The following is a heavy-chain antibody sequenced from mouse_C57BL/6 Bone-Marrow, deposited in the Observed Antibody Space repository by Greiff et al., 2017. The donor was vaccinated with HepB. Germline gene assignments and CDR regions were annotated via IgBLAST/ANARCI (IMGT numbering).Heavy chain of an antibody. CDR1: GYTFTDYY. Sequence: VQGVESGAELVRPGASVKLSCKASGYTFTDYYINWVKQRPGQGLEWIARIYPGSGNTYYNEKFKGKATLTAEKSSSTAYMQLSSLTSEDSAVYFCARTGTAFDYWGQGTTLTVSS. CDR3: ARTGTAFDY. D-gene: IGHD4-1*01. CDR2: IYPGSGNT. J-gene: IGHJ2*01. V-gene: IGHV1-76*01.